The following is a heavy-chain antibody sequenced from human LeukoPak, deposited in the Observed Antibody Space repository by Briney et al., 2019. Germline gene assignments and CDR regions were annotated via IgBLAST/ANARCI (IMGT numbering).Heavy chain of an antibody. Sequence: GGSLRLSCAASGFTFSSYWMSWVRQAPGKGLEWVANIKQDGSEKYYVDSVKCRFTISRDNAKNSLYLQMNSLRAEDTAVYYCAITRPGNWFDPWGQGTLVTVSS. J-gene: IGHJ5*02. CDR2: IKQDGSEK. CDR3: AITRPGNWFDP. V-gene: IGHV3-7*03. CDR1: GFTFSSYW.